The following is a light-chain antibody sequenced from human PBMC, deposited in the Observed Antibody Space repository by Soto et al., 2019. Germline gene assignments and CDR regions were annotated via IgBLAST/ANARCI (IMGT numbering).Light chain of an antibody. CDR1: SSDIGGYKY. CDR3: TSYSRYRVLV. CDR2: EVS. J-gene: IGLJ3*02. V-gene: IGLV2-14*01. Sequence: QSVLTHPASVSGSLGRSITIACTGTSSDIGGYKYVSWYQQHPGKAPKLIIFEVSNRPSGVSDRFSGSNSGNTASLTISGLPAEDEADYYCTSYSRYRVLVFGGGTK.